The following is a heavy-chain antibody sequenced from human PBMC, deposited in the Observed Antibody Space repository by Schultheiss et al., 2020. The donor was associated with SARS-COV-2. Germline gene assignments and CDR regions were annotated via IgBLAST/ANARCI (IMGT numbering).Heavy chain of an antibody. CDR1: GGTFSSYA. Sequence: SVKVSCKASGGTFSSYAISWVRQAPGQGLEWMGGIIPIFGTANYAQNLQGRVTMTTDTSTSTAYMELRSLRSDDTAVYYCARNYGDVWYFDLWGRGTLVTVSS. D-gene: IGHD4-17*01. J-gene: IGHJ2*01. CDR3: ARNYGDVWYFDL. V-gene: IGHV1-69*05. CDR2: IIPIFGTA.